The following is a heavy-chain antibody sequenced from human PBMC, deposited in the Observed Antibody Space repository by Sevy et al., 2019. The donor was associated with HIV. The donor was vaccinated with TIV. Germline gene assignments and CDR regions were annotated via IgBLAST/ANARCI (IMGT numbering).Heavy chain of an antibody. CDR2: IYPGDSDT. CDR3: ARTYCSSTSCYVRSAFDI. CDR1: GYSFTSYW. V-gene: IGHV5-51*01. J-gene: IGHJ3*02. D-gene: IGHD2-2*01. Sequence: GESLKISCKGSGYSFTSYWIGWVRQMPGKGLEWMGIIYPGDSDTRYSPSFQGQVTISADKSISTAYLQWRSLKASDTAMYYCARTYCSSTSCYVRSAFDIWGQGTMVTVSS.